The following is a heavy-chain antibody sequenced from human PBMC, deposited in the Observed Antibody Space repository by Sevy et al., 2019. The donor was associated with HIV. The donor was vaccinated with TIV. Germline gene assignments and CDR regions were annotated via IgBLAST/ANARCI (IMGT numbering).Heavy chain of an antibody. CDR3: ARETTYYDASGPVPGDI. D-gene: IGHD3-16*01. J-gene: IGHJ3*02. V-gene: IGHV1-69*13. Sequence: ASVKVSCKASGGTFSSYAISWVRQAPGQGLEWMGGIIPIFGTANYAQKFQGRVTITADESTSTAYMELSSLRSEDTALYYCARETTYYDASGPVPGDIWGQGTMVTVSS. CDR1: GGTFSSYA. CDR2: IIPIFGTA.